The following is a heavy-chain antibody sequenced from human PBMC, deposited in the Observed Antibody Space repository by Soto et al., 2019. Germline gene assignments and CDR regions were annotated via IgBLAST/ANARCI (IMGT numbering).Heavy chain of an antibody. Sequence: QVQLQESGPGLVKPSQTLSLTCTVSGGSISSVGHYWNWLRQQPGKGLEWIGYVYYSGSAYYNPPLKRPVTISVDTSKNPFSLELGSVTAAYTAGYYCARSLSSMPVAGSRAVFDSWGQGTLVTVSS. CDR1: GGSISSVGHY. CDR2: VYYSGSA. CDR3: ARSLSSMPVAGSRAVFDS. J-gene: IGHJ4*02. D-gene: IGHD6-19*01. V-gene: IGHV4-31*01.